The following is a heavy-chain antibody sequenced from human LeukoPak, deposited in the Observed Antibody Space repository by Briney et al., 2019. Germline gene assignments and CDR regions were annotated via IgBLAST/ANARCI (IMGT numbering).Heavy chain of an antibody. CDR1: GGSISSGGYS. J-gene: IGHJ6*02. Sequence: SQTLSLTCAVSGGSISSGGYSWSWIRQPPGKGLEWIGYIYHSGSTYYNPSLKSQVTISVDRSKNLFSLKLSSVTAADTAVYYCARLEGSSSWTKREFSYYYGMDVWGQGTTVTVSS. V-gene: IGHV4-30-2*01. CDR2: IYHSGST. CDR3: ARLEGSSSWTKREFSYYYGMDV. D-gene: IGHD6-13*01.